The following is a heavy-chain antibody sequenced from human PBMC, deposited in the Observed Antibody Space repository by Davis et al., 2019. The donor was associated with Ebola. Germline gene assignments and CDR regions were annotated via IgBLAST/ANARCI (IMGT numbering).Heavy chain of an antibody. J-gene: IGHJ4*02. CDR3: ARSPFFAYGNGVFDY. D-gene: IGHD2-8*01. CDR2: IYYSGST. V-gene: IGHV4-59*01. CDR1: GGSISSYY. Sequence: PSETLSLTCTVSGGSISSYYWSWIRQPPGKGLEWIGYIYYSGSTNYNPSLKSRVTISVDTSKNQFSLKLSSVTAADTAVYYCARSPFFAYGNGVFDYWGQGTLVTVSS.